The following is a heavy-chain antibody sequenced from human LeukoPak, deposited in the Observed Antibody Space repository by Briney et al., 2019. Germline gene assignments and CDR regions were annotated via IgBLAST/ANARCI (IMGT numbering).Heavy chain of an antibody. CDR1: GGSIGTYY. Sequence: SETLSLTCTVSGGSIGTYYWSWVRQSPGTGLEWIGYIYVTGTRYNPYLQSRVTISVDTSKNQFSLKLSSVTAADTAVYYCARHRGSFRSDYGDYVGYYYYGMDVWGQGTTVTVSS. CDR3: ARHRGSFRSDYGDYVGYYYYGMDV. J-gene: IGHJ6*02. D-gene: IGHD4-17*01. CDR2: IYVTGT. V-gene: IGHV4-59*01.